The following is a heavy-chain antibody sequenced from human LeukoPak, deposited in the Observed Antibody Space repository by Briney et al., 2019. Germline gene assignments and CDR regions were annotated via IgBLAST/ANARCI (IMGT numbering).Heavy chain of an antibody. D-gene: IGHD3-10*01. CDR3: VRDGEGVAISVNYWFAP. V-gene: IGHV1-8*02. J-gene: IGHJ5*02. CDR2: MNPINGNT. CDR1: GYTFTGHY. Sequence: ASVKVSCKASGYTFTGHYMHWVRQATGQGLEWMGWMNPINGNTGYAQKFQGRVTMTRDTSISTAYMELRSLTSEDTAVYYCVRDGEGVAISVNYWFAPWGQGTLVTVSS.